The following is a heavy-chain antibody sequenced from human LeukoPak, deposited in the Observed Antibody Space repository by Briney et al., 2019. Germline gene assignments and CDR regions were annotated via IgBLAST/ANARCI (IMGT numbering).Heavy chain of an antibody. CDR1: GFTFSSYA. V-gene: IGHV3-30*04. CDR2: ISYDGSNK. CDR3: AREGSTSCHFDY. Sequence: GRSLRLSCAASGFTFSSYAMHWVRQAPGKGLERAAVISYDGSNKYYADSVKGRFTISRDNSKNTLYLQMNSLRAEDTAVYYCAREGSTSCHFDYWGQGTLVTVSS. J-gene: IGHJ4*02. D-gene: IGHD2-2*01.